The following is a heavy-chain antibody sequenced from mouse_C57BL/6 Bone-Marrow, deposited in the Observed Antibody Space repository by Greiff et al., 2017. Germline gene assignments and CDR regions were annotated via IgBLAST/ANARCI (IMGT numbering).Heavy chain of an antibody. J-gene: IGHJ3*01. CDR2: IAPETGGT. CDR1: GYTFTDYE. V-gene: IGHV1-15*01. Sequence: VQLQESGAELVRPGASVTLSCKASGYTFTDYEMHWVKQTPVHGLEWIGAIAPETGGTAYNQKFKGKAILTADKSSSTAYMELRSLTSEDSAVYYCTRCYECSGSWFAYWGQGTLVTVAA. CDR3: TRCYECSGSWFAY. D-gene: IGHD2-3*01.